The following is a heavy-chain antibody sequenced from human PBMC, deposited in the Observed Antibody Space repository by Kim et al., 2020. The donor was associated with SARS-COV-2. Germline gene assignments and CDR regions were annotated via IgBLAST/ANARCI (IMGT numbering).Heavy chain of an antibody. J-gene: IGHJ3*02. V-gene: IGHV5-51*01. CDR3: ARLLSGYNHAFDI. D-gene: IGHD1-20*01. Sequence: YSPSFQGQVTISADKSISTAYLQWSSLKASDTAMYYCARLLSGYNHAFDIWGQGTMVTVSS.